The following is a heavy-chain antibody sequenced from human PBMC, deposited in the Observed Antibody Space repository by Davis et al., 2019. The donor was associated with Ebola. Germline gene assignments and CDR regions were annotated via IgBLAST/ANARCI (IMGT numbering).Heavy chain of an antibody. V-gene: IGHV3-48*02. Sequence: GESLKISCAASGFTFSSYSMNWVRQAPGKGLEWVSYISSSSSTIYYADSVKGRFTISRDNAKNSLYLQMNSLRDEDTAVYYCAAAKPLFGYYYGMDVWGQGTTVTVSS. D-gene: IGHD3-3*01. CDR3: AAAKPLFGYYYGMDV. CDR2: ISSSSSTI. J-gene: IGHJ6*02. CDR1: GFTFSSYS.